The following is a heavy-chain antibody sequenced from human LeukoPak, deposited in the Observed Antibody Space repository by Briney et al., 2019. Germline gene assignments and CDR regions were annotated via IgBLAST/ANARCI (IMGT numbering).Heavy chain of an antibody. CDR3: ARGGSYLSAFDI. V-gene: IGHV3-21*04. Sequence: GGSLRLSCAASGFTFDTYTMNWVRQAPGKGLEWVSSITSNTKYIFYADSVKGRFTISRDNAKNSLYLQMNSLRAEDTAVYYCARGGSYLSAFDIWGQGTMVTVSS. CDR1: GFTFDTYT. J-gene: IGHJ3*02. CDR2: ITSNTKYI. D-gene: IGHD1-26*01.